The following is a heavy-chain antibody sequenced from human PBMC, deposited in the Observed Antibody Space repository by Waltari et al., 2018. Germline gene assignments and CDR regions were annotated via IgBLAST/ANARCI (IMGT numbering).Heavy chain of an antibody. CDR3: ARGPETVAGTSGWFDP. Sequence: QVQLQESGPGLLKPSETLSLTCAVYGGSFSGYYWSWIRQPPGKGLEWIGEINHSGSTNYNPSLKSRVTISVDTSKNQFSLKLSSVTAADTAVDYCARGPETVAGTSGWFDPWGQGTLVTVSS. V-gene: IGHV4-34*01. CDR1: GGSFSGYY. D-gene: IGHD6-19*01. CDR2: INHSGST. J-gene: IGHJ5*02.